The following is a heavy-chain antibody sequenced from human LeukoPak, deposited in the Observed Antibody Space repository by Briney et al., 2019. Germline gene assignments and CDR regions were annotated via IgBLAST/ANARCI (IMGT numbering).Heavy chain of an antibody. CDR2: ISSTGRYI. J-gene: IGHJ6*03. V-gene: IGHV3-21*01. CDR1: VFPFSSFSDYS. CDR3: ARLLRPRYCVTTSCTKQFHFHYYMDV. D-gene: IGHD2-2*01. Sequence: GGSLRLSCADSVFPFSSFSDYSMNWVRQAPGKGLEWVASISSTGRYIFYADSVKGRFTISRDNAKNSLYLQMNSLRGEDTAVYYCARLLRPRYCVTTSCTKQFHFHYYMDVWGKGTTVIVSS.